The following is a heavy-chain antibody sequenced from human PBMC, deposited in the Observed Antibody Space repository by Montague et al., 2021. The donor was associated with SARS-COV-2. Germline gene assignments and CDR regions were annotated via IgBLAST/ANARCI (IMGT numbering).Heavy chain of an antibody. CDR1: GASVGSPD. CDR3: ARETMTADAFDI. CDR2: FYSVGST. V-gene: IGHV4-59*02. Sequence: SETLSLTCTVSGASVGSPDWGWIRQSPGKGLEWIGYFYSVGSTYYNPSLKSRATISRDTSKNQFSLKVRSVTAADTAVYYCARETMTADAFDIWGQGTMVTVSS. J-gene: IGHJ3*02. D-gene: IGHD1-14*01.